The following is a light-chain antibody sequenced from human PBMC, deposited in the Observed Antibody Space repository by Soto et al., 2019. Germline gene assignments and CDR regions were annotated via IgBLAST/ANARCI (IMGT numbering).Light chain of an antibody. Sequence: QSVLTQPPSASGTPGQRVTISCSGSSSNIGSNSVSWYQQLPGAAPKLLIYTNKQRPSGVPDRFSGSKSGTSASLAITGLQSDDEADYYCAAWDDSLSGHVVFGGGTKLTVL. CDR1: SSNIGSNS. J-gene: IGLJ2*01. V-gene: IGLV1-44*01. CDR3: AAWDDSLSGHVV. CDR2: TNK.